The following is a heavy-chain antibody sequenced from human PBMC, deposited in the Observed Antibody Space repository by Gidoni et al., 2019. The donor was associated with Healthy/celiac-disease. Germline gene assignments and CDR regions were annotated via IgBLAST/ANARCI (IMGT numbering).Heavy chain of an antibody. CDR1: GGTFRSYA. CDR3: ARESIVLGSFLEYYGMDV. Sequence: QVQLVQSGAEVNKPGSAVKVSCKAYGGTFRSYAISWVRQAPGQGLEWMGGIIPIFGTANYAQKFQGRVTITADESTSTAYMELSSLRSEDTAVYYCARESIVLGSFLEYYGMDVWGQGTTVTVSS. CDR2: IIPIFGTA. D-gene: IGHD2-8*02. V-gene: IGHV1-69*01. J-gene: IGHJ6*02.